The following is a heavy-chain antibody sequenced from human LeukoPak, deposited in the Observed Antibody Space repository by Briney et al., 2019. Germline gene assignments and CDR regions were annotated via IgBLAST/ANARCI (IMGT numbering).Heavy chain of an antibody. CDR1: GGSFSGYY. D-gene: IGHD4-17*01. Sequence: SETLSLTCAVYGGSFSGYYWSWIRQPPGKGLEWIGEINHSGSTNYNPSLKSRVTISVDTSKNQFSLKLSSVTAADTAVYYCARAWGDYGDYGEDWGQGTLVTVSS. CDR3: ARAWGDYGDYGED. J-gene: IGHJ4*02. CDR2: INHSGST. V-gene: IGHV4-34*01.